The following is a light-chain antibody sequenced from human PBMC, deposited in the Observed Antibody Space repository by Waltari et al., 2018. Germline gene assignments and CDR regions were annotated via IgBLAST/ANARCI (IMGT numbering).Light chain of an antibody. V-gene: IGLV3-21*02. CDR1: NIGSKS. J-gene: IGLJ2*01. CDR2: DES. CDR3: QVWDSGSGHPHVV. Sequence: SYVLTQPPSVSVAPGQTASITCGGDNIGSKSVHWYQQKAGQAPVLVVHDESDRPSGLPERLSGSNSGNTATLTISRVEAGEEADFDCQVWDSGSGHPHVVFGGGTRLTVL.